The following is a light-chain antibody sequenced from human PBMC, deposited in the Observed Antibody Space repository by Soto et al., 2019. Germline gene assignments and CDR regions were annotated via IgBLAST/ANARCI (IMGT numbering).Light chain of an antibody. J-gene: IGLJ3*02. CDR2: EVT. V-gene: IGLV2-23*02. Sequence: QSVLTQPASVSGSPGQSITISCTGTSSDVGSYNLVSWYQQHPGKAPKVMIYEVTKRPSGVSSRFSGSGSGNTASLTISGLQAEDEADYYCFSYAGSSTYWVFGGGTKLTVL. CDR1: SSDVGSYNL. CDR3: FSYAGSSTYWV.